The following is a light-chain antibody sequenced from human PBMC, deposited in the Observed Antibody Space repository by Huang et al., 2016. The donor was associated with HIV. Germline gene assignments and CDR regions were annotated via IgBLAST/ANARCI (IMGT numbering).Light chain of an antibody. J-gene: IGKJ4*01. CDR1: QSVRTY. CDR3: QQRYNWPLT. V-gene: IGKV3-11*01. Sequence: EIVLTQSPASLALSPGERPTLSCRASQSVRTYLAWYQQKPGQAPRLLIFDASNRATDIPARFSGSGSGTDFTLTISSLEPEDFAVYYCQQRYNWPLTFGGGTKVEIK. CDR2: DAS.